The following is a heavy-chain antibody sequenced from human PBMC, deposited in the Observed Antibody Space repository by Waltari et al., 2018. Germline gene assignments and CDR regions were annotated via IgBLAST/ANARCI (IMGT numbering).Heavy chain of an antibody. V-gene: IGHV3-23*01. CDR2: ISGSGGST. D-gene: IGHD2-15*01. Sequence: EVQLLESGGGLLQPGGSLRLSCAASGFPFRSYAMSWVRPSPGKGLEWVSAISGSGGSTYYADSVKGRFTISRDNSKNTLYLQMNSLRAEDTAVYYCAKGKFGGYPNWFDPWGQGTLVTVSS. CDR3: AKGKFGGYPNWFDP. J-gene: IGHJ5*02. CDR1: GFPFRSYA.